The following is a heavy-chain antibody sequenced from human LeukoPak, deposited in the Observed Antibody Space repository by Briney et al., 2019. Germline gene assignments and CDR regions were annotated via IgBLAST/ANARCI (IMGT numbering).Heavy chain of an antibody. D-gene: IGHD1-26*01. V-gene: IGHV1-2*02. CDR3: ARVLPSDY. CDR2: INPNNGGT. CDR1: GYTFTDYY. Sequence: ASVKVSCTASGYTFTDYYIHWVRQAPGQGLEWMGWINPNNGGTNYAQKFQGRVTMTRDTSISTVYMELSRLRSDDTAVYYCARVLPSDYWGQGTLVTVSS. J-gene: IGHJ4*02.